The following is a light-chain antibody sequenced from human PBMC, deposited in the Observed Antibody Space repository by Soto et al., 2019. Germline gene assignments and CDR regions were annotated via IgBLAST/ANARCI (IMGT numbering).Light chain of an antibody. CDR2: EVT. J-gene: IGLJ1*01. Sequence: VLTQPASVSGSPGQSITISCTGTSSDIGAYNYVSWYQQHPGKAPKLLIYEVTNRPSGVSDRFSGSKPGNTASLTISGLQAEDEANYYCNSYTTLSNRVFGTGTKV. V-gene: IGLV2-14*01. CDR1: SSDIGAYNY. CDR3: NSYTTLSNRV.